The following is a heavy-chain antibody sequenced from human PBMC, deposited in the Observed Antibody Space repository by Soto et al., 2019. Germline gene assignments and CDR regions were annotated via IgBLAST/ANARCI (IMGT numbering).Heavy chain of an antibody. Sequence: PSETLSLTCTVSGGSISGSSYYWGWVRQPPGKELEWIASIYYSGSTYYNPPLKSRVAMSVDTSKNQFSLKLSSVTAADTAVYYCARSAGYCSSTNCHVSWLDSWGQGTLVTVPQ. V-gene: IGHV4-39*01. J-gene: IGHJ5*01. CDR1: GGSISGSSYY. CDR3: ARSAGYCSSTNCHVSWLDS. D-gene: IGHD2-2*01. CDR2: IYYSGST.